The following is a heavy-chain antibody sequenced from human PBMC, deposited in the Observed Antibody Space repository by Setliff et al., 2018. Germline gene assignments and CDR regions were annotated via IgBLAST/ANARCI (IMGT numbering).Heavy chain of an antibody. CDR1: GYSISSGYY. J-gene: IGHJ4*02. CDR3: AKAGGRGVILSAFDY. D-gene: IGHD3-10*01. Sequence: SETLSLTCAVSGYSISSGYYWGWIRQPPGKGLEWIGSIYHSGSTNYNPSLKSRVTISVDTSKNQFSLKLSSVTAADTAVYYCAKAGGRGVILSAFDYWGQGTLVTVSS. CDR2: IYHSGST. V-gene: IGHV4-38-2*01.